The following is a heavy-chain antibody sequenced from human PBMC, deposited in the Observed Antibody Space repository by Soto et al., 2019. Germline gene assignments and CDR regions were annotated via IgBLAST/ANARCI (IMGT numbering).Heavy chain of an antibody. J-gene: IGHJ4*02. V-gene: IGHV1-46*01. CDR3: ARADYYDGSGFYYDY. D-gene: IGHD3-22*01. Sequence: QVQLVQSGAEVKKPGASMKVSCKASGYIFANHYIHWVRQAPGQGLEGMVIINPSGGSTNYLQKFQGRVTMTRDTSTSTVYMELSSLRSEDTAVYFCARADYYDGSGFYYDYWGQGTLVTVSS. CDR1: GYIFANHY. CDR2: INPSGGST.